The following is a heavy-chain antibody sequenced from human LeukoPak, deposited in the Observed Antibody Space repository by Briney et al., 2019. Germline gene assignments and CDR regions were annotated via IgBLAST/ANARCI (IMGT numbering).Heavy chain of an antibody. V-gene: IGHV1-46*01. CDR3: ARDTVFRAAVGRALGY. Sequence: ASVKVSCKASGYTFTSYYMHWVRQAPGQGLEWMGIINPSGGSTSYAQKFQGRVTMTRDMSTSTVYMDLSSLRSEDTAVYYCARDTVFRAAVGRALGYWGQGTLVTVSS. CDR2: INPSGGST. CDR1: GYTFTSYY. D-gene: IGHD6-13*01. J-gene: IGHJ4*02.